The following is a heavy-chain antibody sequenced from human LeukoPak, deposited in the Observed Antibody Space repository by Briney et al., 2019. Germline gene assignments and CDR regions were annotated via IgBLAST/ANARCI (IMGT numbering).Heavy chain of an antibody. V-gene: IGHV3-7*01. D-gene: IGHD6-13*01. CDR1: GFTFSSVW. J-gene: IGHJ3*02. CDR2: VKQDGSDK. Sequence: GGSLRRSCAASGFTFSSVWMSWVRQAPGKGLEWVANVKQDGSDKSCADSVKGRFTISRDNAKNSMFLQMNSLRAEDTAVYYCARVRQQLGRAIDIWGQGTMVTVSS. CDR3: ARVRQQLGRAIDI.